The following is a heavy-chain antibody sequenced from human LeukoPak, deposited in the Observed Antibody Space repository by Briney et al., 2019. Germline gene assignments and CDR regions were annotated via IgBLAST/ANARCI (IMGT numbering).Heavy chain of an antibody. CDR3: AINQFSGSYFGY. Sequence: GGSLRLSCAASGFNFSTYWMNWVRQATGKGLEWVSTTCESGSSTYYADSVKGRFTISRDNSKNTLYLQVNSLKAEDSAVYYCAINQFSGSYFGYWGQGMLVTVSS. CDR1: GFNFSTYW. J-gene: IGHJ4*02. V-gene: IGHV3-23*01. D-gene: IGHD1-26*01. CDR2: TCESGSST.